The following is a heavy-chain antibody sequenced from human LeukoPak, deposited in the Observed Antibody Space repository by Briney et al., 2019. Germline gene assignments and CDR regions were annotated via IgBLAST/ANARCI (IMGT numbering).Heavy chain of an antibody. CDR2: INTANGNT. CDR3: ARDPYSSAWYSPYYFDY. CDR1: GYTFTSYV. D-gene: IGHD6-19*01. V-gene: IGHV1-3*04. J-gene: IGHJ4*02. Sequence: ASVKVSCKASGYTFTSYVIHWVRQAPGQRLEWMGGINTANGNTKYSQKFQGRVTITRDTSASTAYMELSSLRSEDTAVYYCARDPYSSAWYSPYYFDYWGQGTLVTVSS.